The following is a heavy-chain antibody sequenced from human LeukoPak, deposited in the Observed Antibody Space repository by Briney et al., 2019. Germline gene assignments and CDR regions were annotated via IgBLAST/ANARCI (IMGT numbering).Heavy chain of an antibody. D-gene: IGHD3-10*01. CDR3: AKAATYFYGSVTYDWFES. J-gene: IGHJ5*01. Sequence: GGSLRLSCAASGFTFSSYAMSWVRQAPGKGLEWVSAISGSGGSTYYADSVKGRFTISRDNSKNTLYLQMNSLRAEDTAIYYCAKAATYFYGSVTYDWFESWGQGTLVTVSS. V-gene: IGHV3-23*01. CDR2: ISGSGGST. CDR1: GFTFSSYA.